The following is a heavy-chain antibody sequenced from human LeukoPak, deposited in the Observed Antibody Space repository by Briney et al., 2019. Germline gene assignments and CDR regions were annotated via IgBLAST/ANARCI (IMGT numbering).Heavy chain of an antibody. D-gene: IGHD4-17*01. Sequence: GGSLRLSCAASGFTFSSYAMSWVRQAPGKGLEWVSAISGSGGSTYYADSVKGRFTISRDNSKNTLYLQMNGLRAEDTAVYYCAKDLTYGDYVNWFDPWGQGTLVTVSS. J-gene: IGHJ5*02. CDR3: AKDLTYGDYVNWFDP. V-gene: IGHV3-23*01. CDR2: ISGSGGST. CDR1: GFTFSSYA.